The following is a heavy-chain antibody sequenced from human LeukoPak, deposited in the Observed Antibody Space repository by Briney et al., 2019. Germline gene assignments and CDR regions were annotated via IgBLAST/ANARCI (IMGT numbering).Heavy chain of an antibody. CDR2: IGSAGDT. CDR1: GFTFSSYD. J-gene: IGHJ6*02. D-gene: IGHD2-15*01. V-gene: IGHV3-13*01. Sequence: GGSLRLSCAASGFTFSSYDMHWVRQATGKGLEWVSAIGSAGDTYYPGSVKGRFTISRENAKNSLYLQMNCLRAGDTAVYYCARLPRYCSGGSCYYYGMDVWGQGTTVTVSS. CDR3: ARLPRYCSGGSCYYYGMDV.